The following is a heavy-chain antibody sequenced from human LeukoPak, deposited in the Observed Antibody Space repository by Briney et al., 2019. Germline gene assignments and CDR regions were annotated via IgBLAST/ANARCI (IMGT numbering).Heavy chain of an antibody. CDR3: ARTTYDYVWGSSVQPAFDY. CDR2: ISSSSSTI. D-gene: IGHD3-16*01. J-gene: IGHJ4*02. Sequence: PGGSLRLSCAASGFIFSSFSMNWVRQAPGKGLEWVSYISSSSSTIYYADSVKGRFTISRDNAKNSLYLQMNSLRAEDTAVYYCARTTYDYVWGSSVQPAFDYWGQGTLVTVSS. CDR1: GFIFSSFS. V-gene: IGHV3-48*04.